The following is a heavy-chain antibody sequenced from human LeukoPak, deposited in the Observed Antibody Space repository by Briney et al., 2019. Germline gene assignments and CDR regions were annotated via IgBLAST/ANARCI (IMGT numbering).Heavy chain of an antibody. D-gene: IGHD4-17*01. CDR2: IDWDDDK. CDR1: GFSLSTGGMR. J-gene: IGHJ3*02. V-gene: IGHV2-70*04. CDR3: ARINDYGAFDI. Sequence: SGPALVKPTQTLTLTCTFSGFSLSTGGMRASWIRQPPGKALEWLARIDWDDDKFYSTSLKTRLTISKDTSKNQVVPTMTNMDPVDTATYYCARINDYGAFDIWGQGTMVTVSS.